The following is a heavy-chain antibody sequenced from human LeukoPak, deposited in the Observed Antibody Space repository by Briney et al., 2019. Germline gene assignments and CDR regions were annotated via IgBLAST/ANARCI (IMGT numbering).Heavy chain of an antibody. J-gene: IGHJ4*02. CDR1: GGSISSYY. CDR3: ARALPMGWLRYNNPDYYFDY. D-gene: IGHD5-12*01. V-gene: IGHV4-59*01. Sequence: SETLSLACAVSGGSISSYYWSWIRQPPGKGLEWIGYIYYSGSTNYNPSLKSRVTISVDTSKNQFSLKLSSVTAADTAVYYCARALPMGWLRYNNPDYYFDYWGQGTLVTVSS. CDR2: IYYSGST.